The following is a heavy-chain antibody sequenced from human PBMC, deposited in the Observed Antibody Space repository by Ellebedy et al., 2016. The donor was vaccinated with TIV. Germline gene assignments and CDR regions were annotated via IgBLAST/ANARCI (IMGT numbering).Heavy chain of an antibody. Sequence: GESLKISCAASGFTFSHYGMSWVRQAPGKGLEWVSTLGGDGDSTYYADSVTGRFTISRDNSKNTLYLQMSSLRVEDTAVYYCAKQPHISSTWYYFDFWGLGTLVTVSS. V-gene: IGHV3-23*01. CDR3: AKQPHISSTWYYFDF. CDR1: GFTFSHYG. D-gene: IGHD6-13*01. CDR2: LGGDGDST. J-gene: IGHJ4*02.